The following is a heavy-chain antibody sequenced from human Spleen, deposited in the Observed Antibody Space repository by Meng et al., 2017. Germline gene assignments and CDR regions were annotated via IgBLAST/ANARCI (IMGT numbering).Heavy chain of an antibody. CDR3: ARGPLRSGYDFDY. Sequence: GGSLRLSCAASGFTFSSYAMHWVRQAPGKGLEWVAVISYDGSNKYYADSVKGRFTISRDNSKNTLYLQMNSLRAEDTAVYYCARGPLRSGYDFDYWGQGTLVTVSS. CDR2: ISYDGSNK. V-gene: IGHV3-30*04. J-gene: IGHJ4*02. CDR1: GFTFSSYA. D-gene: IGHD5-12*01.